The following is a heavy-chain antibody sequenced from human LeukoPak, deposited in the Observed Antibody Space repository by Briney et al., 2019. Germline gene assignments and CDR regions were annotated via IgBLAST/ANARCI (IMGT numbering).Heavy chain of an antibody. V-gene: IGHV4-39*02. D-gene: IGHD3-10*02. Sequence: SETLSLTCSVSGGSISSRTYYWGWIRQPPGKGLEWIGSIYYSGSTYCNPSLKSRVTISVDTSENQFSLKLSSMTAADTAVYYSTRDVLGRRYYYYYMDVWGKGTTVTVSS. CDR1: GGSISSRTYY. CDR2: IYYSGST. CDR3: TRDVLGRRYYYYYMDV. J-gene: IGHJ6*03.